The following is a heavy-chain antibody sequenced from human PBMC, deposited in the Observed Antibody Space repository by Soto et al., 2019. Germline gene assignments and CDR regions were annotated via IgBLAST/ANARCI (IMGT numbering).Heavy chain of an antibody. CDR2: IDPSDSYT. CDR1: GYSFTSYW. CDR3: ARRPNLSSWCLYYYCYMDV. V-gene: IGHV5-10-1*01. J-gene: IGHJ6*03. Sequence: GESLTLSCKGSGYSFTSYWISWVRQLPGKGLEWMGRIDPSDSYTNYSPSFQGHVTISADKSISTAYLQWSSLKASDTAMYYCARRPNLSSWCLYYYCYMDVWGRVTTVTVSS. D-gene: IGHD6-13*01.